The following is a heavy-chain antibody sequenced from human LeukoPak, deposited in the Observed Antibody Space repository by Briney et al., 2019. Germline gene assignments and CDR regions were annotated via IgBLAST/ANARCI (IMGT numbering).Heavy chain of an antibody. CDR2: IYHSGST. CDR3: ARQYRSSPFDY. J-gene: IGHJ4*02. Sequence: SETLSLTCAASGYSISSGYYWGWIRQPPGKGLEWIGSIYHSGSTYYNPSLKSRVTISVDTSKNQFSLKLSSVTAADTAVYYCARQYRSSPFDYWGQGTLVTVPS. CDR1: GYSISSGYY. D-gene: IGHD5-18*01. V-gene: IGHV4-38-2*01.